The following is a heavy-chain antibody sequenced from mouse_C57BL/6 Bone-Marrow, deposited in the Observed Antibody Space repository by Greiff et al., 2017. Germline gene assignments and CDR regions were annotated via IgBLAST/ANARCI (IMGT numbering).Heavy chain of an antibody. CDR1: GYTFTSYW. D-gene: IGHD2-1*01. Sequence: QVHVKQPGAELVRPGTSVKLSCKASGYTFTSYWMHWVKQRPGQGLEWIGVIDPSDSYTNYNQKFKGKATLTVDTSSSTAYMQLSSLTSEDSAVYYCAYGNYGGFDYWGQGTTLTVSS. CDR2: IDPSDSYT. CDR3: AYGNYGGFDY. V-gene: IGHV1-59*01. J-gene: IGHJ2*01.